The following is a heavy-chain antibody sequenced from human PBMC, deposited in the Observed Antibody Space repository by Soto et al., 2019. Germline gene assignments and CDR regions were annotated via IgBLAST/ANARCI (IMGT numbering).Heavy chain of an antibody. J-gene: IGHJ6*02. D-gene: IGHD6-25*01. CDR2: ISSSGSTI. CDR1: GFTFSDYY. CDR3: ARDPRRGGYYYYYGMDV. V-gene: IGHV3-11*01. Sequence: QVQLVESGGGLVKPGGSLRLSCAASGFTFSDYYMSWIRQAPWKGLEWVSYISSSGSTIYYADSVKGRFTISRDNAKSSLYLQMNSQRADDTAVYYCARDPRRGGYYYYYGMDVWGQGTTVTVSS.